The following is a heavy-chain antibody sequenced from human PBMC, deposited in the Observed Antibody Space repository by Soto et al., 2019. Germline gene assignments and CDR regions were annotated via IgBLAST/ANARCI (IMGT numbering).Heavy chain of an antibody. D-gene: IGHD5-12*01. Sequence: GGSLRLSCAASGFTFSNAWMSWVRQAPGKGLEWVGRIKSKTDGGTTDYAAPVKGRFTISRDDSKNTLYLQMNSLKTEDTAVYYCTTYKQNYRGYSGYDSYDAFDIWGQGTMVTVSS. V-gene: IGHV3-15*01. CDR3: TTYKQNYRGYSGYDSYDAFDI. J-gene: IGHJ3*02. CDR1: GFTFSNAW. CDR2: IKSKTDGGTT.